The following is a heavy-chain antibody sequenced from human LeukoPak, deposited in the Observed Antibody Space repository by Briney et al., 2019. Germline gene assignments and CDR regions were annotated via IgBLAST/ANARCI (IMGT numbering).Heavy chain of an antibody. CDR2: INHSGST. CDR3: ARGVPYDSGSWYGRDDAFDI. V-gene: IGHV4-34*01. D-gene: IGHD6-13*01. J-gene: IGHJ3*02. Sequence: SETLSLTCAVYGGSFSGYYWSWIRQPPGKGLEWIGEINHSGSTNYNPSLKSRVTISVDTSKNQFSLKLSSVTAADTAVYYCARGVPYDSGSWYGRDDAFDIWGQGTMVTVSS. CDR1: GGSFSGYY.